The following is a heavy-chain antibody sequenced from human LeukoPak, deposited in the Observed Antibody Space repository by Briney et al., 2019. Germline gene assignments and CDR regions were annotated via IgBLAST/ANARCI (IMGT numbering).Heavy chain of an antibody. CDR3: ARRDITMVRGVINNAFDI. CDR2: IYPGDSDT. V-gene: IGHV5-51*01. CDR1: GYSFTSYW. D-gene: IGHD3-10*01. J-gene: IGHJ3*02. Sequence: GESPKISCKGSGYSFTSYWIGWVRQMPGKGLEWMGIIYPGDSDTRYSPSFQGQVTISADKSISTAYLQWSSLKASDTAMYYCARRDITMVRGVINNAFDIWGQGTMVTVSS.